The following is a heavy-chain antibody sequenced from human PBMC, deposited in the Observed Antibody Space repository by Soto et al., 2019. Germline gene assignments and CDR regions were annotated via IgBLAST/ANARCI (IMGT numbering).Heavy chain of an antibody. CDR1: EFDFSNYA. J-gene: IGHJ4*02. Sequence: GGSLRLSCAASEFDFSNYAMAWVRQAPGKGLEWVSHITASGATTYYADSVKGRFTISRDNSKNTVYLHMSALRVEDTAIFFCAKDRASGSGYCYDSWGQGNLVTVSS. V-gene: IGHV3-23*01. D-gene: IGHD1-26*01. CDR2: ITASGATT. CDR3: AKDRASGSGYCYDS.